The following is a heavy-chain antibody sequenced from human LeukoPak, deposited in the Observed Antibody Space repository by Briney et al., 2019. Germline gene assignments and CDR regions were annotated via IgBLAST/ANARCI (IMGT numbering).Heavy chain of an antibody. CDR3: ATSGTRGVNNGH. J-gene: IGHJ4*02. CDR1: GFTSSSSW. D-gene: IGHD3-10*01. V-gene: IGHV3-7*03. Sequence: QAGGSLRLSCVVSGFTSSSSWMNWVRQAPGKGLEWVANIKQDGSETYYVDSVKGRFTISRGNAKKSLYLQMNSLRVEDTAVYYCATSGTRGVNNGHWGQGTLVTVSS. CDR2: IKQDGSET.